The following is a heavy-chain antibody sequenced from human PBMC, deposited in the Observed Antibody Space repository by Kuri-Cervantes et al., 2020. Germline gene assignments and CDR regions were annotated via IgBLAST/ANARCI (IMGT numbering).Heavy chain of an antibody. CDR1: GYTFTSYY. D-gene: IGHD5-12*01. V-gene: IGHV1-46*01. CDR2: INPSGGST. Sequence: ASVKVSCKASGYTFTSYYMHWVRQAPGQGLEWMGIINPSGGSTSYAQKFQGRVTMTRDTSTSTVYMELSSLRSDDTAVYYCASLRGYSGYDKKSTGRGDAFDIWGQGTMVTVSS. CDR3: ASLRGYSGYDKKSTGRGDAFDI. J-gene: IGHJ3*02.